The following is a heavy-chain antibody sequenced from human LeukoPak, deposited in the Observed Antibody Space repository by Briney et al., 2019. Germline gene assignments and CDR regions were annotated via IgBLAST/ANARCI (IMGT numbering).Heavy chain of an antibody. D-gene: IGHD3-3*01. J-gene: IGHJ6*03. CDR1: GYTFTNYA. CDR2: MNPNTGNT. CDR3: ARGLRSPLLRFLEWLPDQYYYYYHYMDV. V-gene: IGHV1-8*03. Sequence: ASVKVSCKASGYTFTNYAINWVRQASGQGLEWMGWMNPNTGNTGYAQKFQGRVTITRNTSISTAYVELSSLRSEDTAVYYCARGLRSPLLRFLEWLPDQYYYYYHYMDVWGKGTTVTVSS.